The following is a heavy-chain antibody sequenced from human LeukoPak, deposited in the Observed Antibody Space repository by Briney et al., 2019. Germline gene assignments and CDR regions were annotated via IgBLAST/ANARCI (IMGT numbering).Heavy chain of an antibody. V-gene: IGHV1-69*04. CDR3: ARGIAAAVTPDYYYYGMDV. Sequence: GASGKVSCKASGGTFSSYAISWVRQAPGQGLEWMGRIIPILGIANYAQKFQGRVTITADKSTSTAYMELSSLRSEDTAVYYCARGIAAAVTPDYYYYGMDVWGQGTTVTVSS. D-gene: IGHD6-13*01. J-gene: IGHJ6*02. CDR2: IIPILGIA. CDR1: GGTFSSYA.